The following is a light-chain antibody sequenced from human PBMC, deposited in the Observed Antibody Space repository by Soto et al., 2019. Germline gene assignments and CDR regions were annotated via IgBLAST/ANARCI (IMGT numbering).Light chain of an antibody. CDR2: EGT. J-gene: IGLJ1*01. CDR3: CPYAGTATV. Sequence: QSALTQPASVSGSPGQSITISCTGTNSDVESYNLVSWFRQHPGEAPKLIVYEGTKRHSGVSNRFSGSKSGNPASLTSSGLLAEDEASFYCCPYAGTATVFRTRTKLTVL. CDR1: NSDVESYNL. V-gene: IGLV2-23*03.